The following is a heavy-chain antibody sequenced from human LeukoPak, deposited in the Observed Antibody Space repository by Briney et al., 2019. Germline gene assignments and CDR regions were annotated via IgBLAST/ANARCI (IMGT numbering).Heavy chain of an antibody. CDR2: ISAYNGNT. CDR3: ARDHQQRVPEYFHH. CDR1: GYTFTNCG. D-gene: IGHD6-13*01. Sequence: SVKVSCKASGYTFTNCGISWVRQAPGQGLEWMGWISAYNGNTNYAQKLQGRVTMTTDTSTSTAYMELRSLRSDDTAMYYCARDHQQRVPEYFHHWGQGTLVTVSS. V-gene: IGHV1-18*01. J-gene: IGHJ1*01.